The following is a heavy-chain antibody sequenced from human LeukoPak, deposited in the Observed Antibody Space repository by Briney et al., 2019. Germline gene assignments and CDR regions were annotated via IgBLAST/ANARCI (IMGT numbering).Heavy chain of an antibody. Sequence: GESLKISCKASGYIFTNYWIGWVRQMPGKGLEWMGIIYPRDSDTRYSPSFQGQVTISADKSISTAYLQWRSLRASDTAMYYCASHYYDSSAYLFDYWGQGTLVTVSS. J-gene: IGHJ4*02. CDR1: GYIFTNYW. V-gene: IGHV5-51*01. CDR2: IYPRDSDT. CDR3: ASHYYDSSAYLFDY. D-gene: IGHD3-22*01.